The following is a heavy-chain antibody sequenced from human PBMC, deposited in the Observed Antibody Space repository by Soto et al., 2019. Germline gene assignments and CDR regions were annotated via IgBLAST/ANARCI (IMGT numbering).Heavy chain of an antibody. D-gene: IGHD1-26*01. CDR2: ISYDGSNK. V-gene: IGHV3-30*18. CDR1: GFTFSSYG. J-gene: IGHJ6*02. Sequence: GGSLRLSCAASGFTFSSYGMHWVRQAPGKGLEWVAVISYDGSNKYYADSVKGRFTISRDNSKNTLYLQMNSLRAEDTAVYYCAKDQRSGSYYYYGMDVWGQGTTVTAP. CDR3: AKDQRSGSYYYYGMDV.